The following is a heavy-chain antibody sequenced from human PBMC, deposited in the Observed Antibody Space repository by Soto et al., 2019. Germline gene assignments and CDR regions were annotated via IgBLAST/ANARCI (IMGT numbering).Heavy chain of an antibody. V-gene: IGHV1-2*04. D-gene: IGHD5-12*01. CDR1: GYTFTGYY. CDR3: ARSAGGYDNWFDP. J-gene: IGHJ5*02. Sequence: QVQLVQSGAEVKKPGASVKVSCKASGYTFTGYYMHWVRQAPGQGLEWMGWINPNSGGTNYAQKFQGWVTMTRDTSISTAYMELSRLRSDDTAAYYCARSAGGYDNWFDPWGQGTLGTVSS. CDR2: INPNSGGT.